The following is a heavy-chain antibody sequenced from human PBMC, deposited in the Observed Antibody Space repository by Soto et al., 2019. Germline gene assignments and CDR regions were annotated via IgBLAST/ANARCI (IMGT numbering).Heavy chain of an antibody. D-gene: IGHD2-2*01. Sequence: GGSLRLSCAASGFTFSIYWMSWFRQAPGKGLEWVANIKQDGSEKYYVDSVKGRFTISRDNAKNSLYLQMNSLRAEDTAVYYCARERLDYCSSTSCHNWFDPWGQGTLVTVSS. V-gene: IGHV3-7*01. J-gene: IGHJ5*02. CDR3: ARERLDYCSSTSCHNWFDP. CDR1: GFTFSIYW. CDR2: IKQDGSEK.